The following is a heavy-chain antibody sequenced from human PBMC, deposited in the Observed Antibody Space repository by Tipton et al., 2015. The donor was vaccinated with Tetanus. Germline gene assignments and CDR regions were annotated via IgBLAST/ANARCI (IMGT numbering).Heavy chain of an antibody. V-gene: IGHV4-31*03. D-gene: IGHD6-6*01. Sequence: LRLSCTVSGGSISSGGYFWNWIRQRPGKGPEWIGYIYYSGSTYYNPSLKSRLSMSVDTSKNQFFLNLSSVTAADTAVYCCARDQGGGRVVRLNWFDPWGPGTLVTVSS. CDR1: GGSISSGGYF. CDR2: IYYSGST. CDR3: ARDQGGGRVVRLNWFDP. J-gene: IGHJ5*02.